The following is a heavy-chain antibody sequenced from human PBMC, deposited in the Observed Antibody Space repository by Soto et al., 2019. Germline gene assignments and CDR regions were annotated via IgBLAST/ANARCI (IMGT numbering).Heavy chain of an antibody. CDR3: ATDSPSPFPRMDL. J-gene: IGHJ6*02. V-gene: IGHV3-23*01. CDR1: GFTFFAYA. CDR2: ISGSGGYT. Sequence: EGQLLESGGGLVQPGGSLRLSCGASGFTFFAYAMTWVRQAPGKGLEWVSTISGSGGYTYYADSVKGRFTLSRDSSKNPLYLQIHSLSAEDSPIYYCATDSPSPFPRMDLRGQGTTVTVSS.